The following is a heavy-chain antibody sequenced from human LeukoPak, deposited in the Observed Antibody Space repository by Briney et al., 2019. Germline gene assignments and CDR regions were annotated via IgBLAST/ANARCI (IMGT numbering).Heavy chain of an antibody. CDR2: ISGSGGST. Sequence: PGGSLRLSCAASGFTFSSYAMSWVRQAPGKGLEWVSAISGSGGSTYYADSVKGRFTISRDNSTNTPYLQMNSLRAEDTAVYYCAKMSSWYSDYWGQGTLVTVSS. CDR3: AKMSSWYSDY. D-gene: IGHD6-13*01. CDR1: GFTFSSYA. V-gene: IGHV3-23*01. J-gene: IGHJ4*02.